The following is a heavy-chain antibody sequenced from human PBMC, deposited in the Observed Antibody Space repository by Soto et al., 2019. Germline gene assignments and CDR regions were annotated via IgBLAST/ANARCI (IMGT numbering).Heavy chain of an antibody. CDR3: ARRDQIAYYYGMDV. V-gene: IGHV3-33*01. Sequence: HPGGSLRLSCAASGFTFSSYGMHWVRQAPGKGLEWVAVIWYDGSNKYYADSVKGRFTISRDNAKNTLYLQMNSLSAEDTAVYYCARRDQIAYYYGMDVWGQGTTVTVSS. CDR1: GFTFSSYG. D-gene: IGHD2-21*01. J-gene: IGHJ6*02. CDR2: IWYDGSNK.